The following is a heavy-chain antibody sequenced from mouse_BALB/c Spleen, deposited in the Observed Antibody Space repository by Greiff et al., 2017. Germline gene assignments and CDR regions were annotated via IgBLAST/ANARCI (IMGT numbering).Heavy chain of an antibody. Sequence: EVQRVESGGGLVQPGGSLRLSCATSGFTFTDYYMSWVRQPPGKALEWLGFIRNKANGYTTEYSASVKGRFTISRDNSQSILYLQMNTLRAEDSATYYCARDIGSSPYYAMDYWGQGTSVTVSS. CDR1: GFTFTDYY. D-gene: IGHD1-1*01. V-gene: IGHV7-3*02. J-gene: IGHJ4*01. CDR2: IRNKANGYTT. CDR3: ARDIGSSPYYAMDY.